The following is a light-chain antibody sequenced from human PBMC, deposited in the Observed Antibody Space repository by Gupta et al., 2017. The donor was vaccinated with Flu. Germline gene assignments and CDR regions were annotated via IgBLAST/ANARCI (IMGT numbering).Light chain of an antibody. Sequence: PSSLSASVGDRVTVTCQASQDITNYLNWFQQKPGKAPKLLIYDASTLQTGVPSRFSGSGSGTDFTFTISSLQPDDIATYYCQQEDNLPITFGGGTKVEIK. CDR3: QQEDNLPIT. CDR1: QDITNY. V-gene: IGKV1-33*01. J-gene: IGKJ4*01. CDR2: DAS.